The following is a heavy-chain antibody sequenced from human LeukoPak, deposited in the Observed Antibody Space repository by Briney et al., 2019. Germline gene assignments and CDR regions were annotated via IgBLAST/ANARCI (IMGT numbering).Heavy chain of an antibody. V-gene: IGHV4-59*01. Sequence: SETLSLTCTVSGGSISTYYWGWIRQPPGKGLEWIAYIYYSGSTNYNPSLKSRVTISEDTSKNQFSLKLSSVTAADTAVYYCARTEIAATLSVDSWGQGTLVTVSS. CDR2: IYYSGST. D-gene: IGHD2-15*01. J-gene: IGHJ4*02. CDR1: GGSISTYY. CDR3: ARTEIAATLSVDS.